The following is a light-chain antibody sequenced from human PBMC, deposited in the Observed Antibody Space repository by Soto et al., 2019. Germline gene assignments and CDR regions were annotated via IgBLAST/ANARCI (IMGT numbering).Light chain of an antibody. V-gene: IGKV3-20*01. Sequence: EIVLTQSPGTLSLSPGERATLSCRASQSVSSSYLAWYQQKPGQAPRLLIYGASSRATGIPDRFSGSGSGTDLTLTISKLEPEDSAVYYCQQYGSSTWTFGQGTKVEIK. CDR1: QSVSSSY. CDR3: QQYGSSTWT. J-gene: IGKJ1*01. CDR2: GAS.